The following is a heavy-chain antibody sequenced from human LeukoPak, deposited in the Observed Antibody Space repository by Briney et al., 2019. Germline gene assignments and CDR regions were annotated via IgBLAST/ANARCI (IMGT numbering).Heavy chain of an antibody. CDR1: GGSISSYY. V-gene: IGHV4-59*08. Sequence: NPSETPSLTCTVSGGSISSYYWSWIRQPPGKGLEWIGHIYYSGSTNYNPSLKSRVTMSLDTSKNQFSLKLSSVTAADTAVYYCAGGGSYLRYYFDFWGQGTLVTVSS. D-gene: IGHD1-26*01. CDR2: IYYSGST. J-gene: IGHJ4*02. CDR3: AGGGSYLRYYFDF.